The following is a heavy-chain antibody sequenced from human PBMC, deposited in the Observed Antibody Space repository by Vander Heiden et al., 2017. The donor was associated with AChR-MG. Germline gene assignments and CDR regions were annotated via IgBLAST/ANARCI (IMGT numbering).Heavy chain of an antibody. CDR1: GLNVIPNY. Sequence: VQLAESGGGLIQPGGPLILSCAASGLNVIPNYMSWDRQARGKGLEWVSTTYSGGSTTYADAVKGRFTISRDNTKNTLYLQRNSLRAEDTAVYDCARERLREVFDIWGQGTMVTVSS. CDR3: ARERLREVFDI. J-gene: IGHJ3*02. V-gene: IGHV3-53*01. CDR2: TYSGGST. D-gene: IGHD6-25*01.